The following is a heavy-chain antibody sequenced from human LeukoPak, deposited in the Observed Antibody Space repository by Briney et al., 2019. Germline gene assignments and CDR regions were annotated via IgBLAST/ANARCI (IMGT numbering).Heavy chain of an antibody. CDR2: ISSSGTTI. Sequence: GGSLRLSCAASGFTVSNYGMNWVRQAPGEGLEWVSYISSSGTTIYYADSVKGRFTISRDNAKNSLHLQMNSLRDEDTAVYYCARDPQGEVGATGEGFDYWGQGTLATVSS. D-gene: IGHD1-26*01. CDR1: GFTVSNYG. V-gene: IGHV3-48*02. CDR3: ARDPQGEVGATGEGFDY. J-gene: IGHJ4*02.